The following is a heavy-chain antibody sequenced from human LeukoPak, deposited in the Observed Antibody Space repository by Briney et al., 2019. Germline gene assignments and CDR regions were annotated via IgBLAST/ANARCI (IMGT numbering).Heavy chain of an antibody. CDR3: ARDPVGGSTIFDY. CDR2: TYYRSRWYY. CDR1: GDSVSSNSAA. D-gene: IGHD1-26*01. Sequence: SQTLSLTCAISGDSVSSNSAAWNWIRQSPSRGLEWLGRTYYRSRWYYDYAVAVKSRISINPDTSKNQFSLQLSSVTPEDTAVYYCARDPVGGSTIFDYWGQGTLVTVSS. J-gene: IGHJ4*02. V-gene: IGHV6-1*01.